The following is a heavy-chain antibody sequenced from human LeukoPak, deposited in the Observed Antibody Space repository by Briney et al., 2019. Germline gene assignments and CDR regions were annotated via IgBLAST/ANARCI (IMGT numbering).Heavy chain of an antibody. V-gene: IGHV3-73*01. J-gene: IGHJ4*02. D-gene: IGHD3-10*01. CDR2: IRSTANGYAT. CDR1: GFTFSGSA. CDR3: TGNYYGSGSYADFDS. Sequence: GGSLRLSCAASGFTFSGSALHWVRQASGKGLEWVGRIRSTANGYATAYAASVKGRFTISRDDSKNTAYLQMDSLKTEDTAVYYCTGNYYGSGSYADFDSWGQGTLVTVSS.